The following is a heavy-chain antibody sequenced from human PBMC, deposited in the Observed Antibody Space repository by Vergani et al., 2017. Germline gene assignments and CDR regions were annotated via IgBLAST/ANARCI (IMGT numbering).Heavy chain of an antibody. V-gene: IGHV1-69*02. Sequence: QVQLVQSGAEVKKPGSSVKVSCKASGGTFSSYTISWVRQAPGQGLEWMGRIIPILGIANYAQKFQGRVTITADKSTSTAYMELSSLRSEDTAVYYCASSHLEWSRPTAFDYWGQGTLVTVSS. CDR3: ASSHLEWSRPTAFDY. J-gene: IGHJ4*02. CDR1: GGTFSSYT. CDR2: IIPILGIA. D-gene: IGHD3-3*01.